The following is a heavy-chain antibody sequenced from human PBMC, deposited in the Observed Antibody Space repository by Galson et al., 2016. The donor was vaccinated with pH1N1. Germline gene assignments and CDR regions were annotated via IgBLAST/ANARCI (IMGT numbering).Heavy chain of an antibody. V-gene: IGHV1-69*06. CDR1: GDTFSNYA. D-gene: IGHD2-2*02. Sequence: SVKVSCKASGDTFSNYAINWVRQAPGQGLEWVGGIIPIFGTTNYAQKFQGRVTITADKSTATAYMELSSLRSEDSAVYYCAHAPTIGYCSSASCYTGDFDYWGQGTLVTVSS. CDR2: IIPIFGTT. CDR3: AHAPTIGYCSSASCYTGDFDY. J-gene: IGHJ4*02.